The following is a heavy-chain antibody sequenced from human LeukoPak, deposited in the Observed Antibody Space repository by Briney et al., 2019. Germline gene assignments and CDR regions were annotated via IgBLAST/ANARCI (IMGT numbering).Heavy chain of an antibody. D-gene: IGHD3-22*01. CDR3: AREIHYDSRGQRTLHAFDM. J-gene: IGHJ3*02. Sequence: SETLSLTCTVSGGSISSGSYYWSWIRQPAGKGLEWIGRIDTSGSTNYNPSLKSRVTMSADTSKKQFSLKLRSVTAADTAVYFCAREIHYDSRGQRTLHAFDMWGQGTMVTVSS. CDR2: IDTSGST. V-gene: IGHV4-61*02. CDR1: GGSISSGSYY.